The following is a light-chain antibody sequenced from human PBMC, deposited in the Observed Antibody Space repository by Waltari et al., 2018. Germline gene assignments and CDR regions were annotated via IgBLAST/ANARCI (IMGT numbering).Light chain of an antibody. J-gene: IGKJ3*01. CDR2: GIS. CDR3: QQYKSWPLT. CDR1: QSLGSF. V-gene: IGKV3-15*01. Sequence: EIVMTQSPATPSVSPGERVTLSCRASQSLGSFLAWYQQKLGQAPRLLISGISTRATGIPARFSGSGSGTDFTLTISSLESEDFAVYYCQQYKSWPLTFGPGTKVDIK.